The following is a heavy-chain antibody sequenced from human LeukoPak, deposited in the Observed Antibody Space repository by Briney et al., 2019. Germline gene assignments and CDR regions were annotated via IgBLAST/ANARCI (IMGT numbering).Heavy chain of an antibody. CDR1: GGSISSGSYY. J-gene: IGHJ4*02. D-gene: IGHD2-2*01. Sequence: SETLSLTCTVSGGSISSGSYYWGWIRQPAGKGLEWIGRIYTSGSTNYNPSLKSRVTISVDTSKNQFSLKLSSVTAADTAVYYCARDTSRYCSSTSCPSPFDYWGQGTLVTVSS. CDR3: ARDTSRYCSSTSCPSPFDY. CDR2: IYTSGST. V-gene: IGHV4-61*02.